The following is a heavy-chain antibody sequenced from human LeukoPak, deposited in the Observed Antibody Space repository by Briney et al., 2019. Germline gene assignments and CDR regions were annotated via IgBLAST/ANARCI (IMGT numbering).Heavy chain of an antibody. Sequence: QPGGSLRLSCAASGFTFSSYGMHWVRQAPGKGLEWVAFIRYDGSNKYYADSVKGRFTFSRDNSKNTLYMQMNSLRADDTAVYYCARAGPATDPWGQGTLVTVSS. D-gene: IGHD2-2*01. CDR1: GFTFSSYG. CDR2: IRYDGSNK. CDR3: ARAGPATDP. J-gene: IGHJ5*02. V-gene: IGHV3-30*02.